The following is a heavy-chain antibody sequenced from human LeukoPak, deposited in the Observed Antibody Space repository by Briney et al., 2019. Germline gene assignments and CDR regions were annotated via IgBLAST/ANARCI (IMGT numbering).Heavy chain of an antibody. Sequence: GEFLKISCKGSGYNFNTYWVAWVRQMPGKGLEWMGIIHPVDSDIRYSPSFQGQVTISADRSINTAYLQWSSLKASDTAMYYFPRPLDPRAAWYGEYFDYWGQGTLVTVSS. CDR3: PRPLDPRAAWYGEYFDY. CDR2: IHPVDSDI. J-gene: IGHJ4*02. V-gene: IGHV5-51*01. CDR1: GYNFNTYW. D-gene: IGHD4-17*01.